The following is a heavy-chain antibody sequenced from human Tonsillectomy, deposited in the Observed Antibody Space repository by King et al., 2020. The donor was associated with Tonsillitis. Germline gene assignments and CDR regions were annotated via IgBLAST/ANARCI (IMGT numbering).Heavy chain of an antibody. CDR1: GGTISSYY. Sequence: MQLQESGPGLVKPTETLSLTCTVSGGTISSYYWSWIRQPAGKGLAWLGRIYTSGSTNYNPSLKSRVTMSLDTSKNQYSLKLSSVTAADTTVYYCARDWYSSFDPWGQGTLVTVSS. V-gene: IGHV4-4*07. CDR2: IYTSGST. D-gene: IGHD6-19*01. CDR3: ARDWYSSFDP. J-gene: IGHJ5*02.